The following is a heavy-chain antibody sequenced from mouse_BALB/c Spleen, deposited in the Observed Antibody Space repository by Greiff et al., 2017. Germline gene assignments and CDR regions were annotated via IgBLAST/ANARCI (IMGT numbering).Heavy chain of an antibody. Sequence: DVMLVESGGGLVKPGGSLKLSCAASGFTFSSYAMSWVRQSPEKRLEWVAEISSGGSYTYYPDSVKGRFTISRDNAKNTLYLQMSSLKSEDTAMYYCASLDGYYGAYWGQGTLVTVSA. V-gene: IGHV5-6*03. CDR2: ISSGGSYT. CDR3: ASLDGYYGAY. J-gene: IGHJ3*01. CDR1: GFTFSSYA. D-gene: IGHD2-3*01.